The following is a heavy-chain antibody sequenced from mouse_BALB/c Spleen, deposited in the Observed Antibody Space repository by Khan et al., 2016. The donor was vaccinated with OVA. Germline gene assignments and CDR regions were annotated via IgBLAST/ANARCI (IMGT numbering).Heavy chain of an antibody. CDR1: GYTFSSYW. Sequence: VQLQESGAELMKPGASVKISCKATGYTFSSYWIEWVKQRPGHGLEWIGEILPGSNSSNYNERFKGKATITADKSSNTAYMQLSSLTSEDSAIYYCARGNYYGSTSWFGYWGQGTLVTVSA. V-gene: IGHV1-9*01. CDR2: ILPGSNSS. J-gene: IGHJ3*01. D-gene: IGHD1-1*01. CDR3: ARGNYYGSTSWFGY.